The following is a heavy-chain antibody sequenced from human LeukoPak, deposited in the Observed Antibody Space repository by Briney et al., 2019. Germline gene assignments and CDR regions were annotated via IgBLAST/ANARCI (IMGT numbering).Heavy chain of an antibody. J-gene: IGHJ4*02. V-gene: IGHV1-2*02. CDR2: INPNSGGT. CDR1: GYTFTGYY. D-gene: IGHD6-19*01. CDR3: ARAFTSLEWLAHQDYYFDY. Sequence: GAPVKVSCKASGYTFTGYYMHWVRQAPGQGLEWMGWINPNSGGTNYAQKFQGRVTMTRDTSISTAYMELSRLRSDDTAVYYCARAFTSLEWLAHQDYYFDYWGQGTLVTVSS.